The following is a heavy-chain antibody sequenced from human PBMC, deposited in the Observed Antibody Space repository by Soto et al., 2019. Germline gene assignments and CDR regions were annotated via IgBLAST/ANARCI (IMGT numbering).Heavy chain of an antibody. V-gene: IGHV4-30-4*01. D-gene: IGHD5-12*01. CDR1: GGSISSGDYY. J-gene: IGHJ4*02. Sequence: KTSETLSLTCTVSGGSISSGDYYWSWIRQPPGKGLEWIGYIYYSGSTYYNPPLKSRVTTSVDTSKNQFSLKLSSVTAADTAVYYCASFKGIYSSYFDYWGQGTLVTVSS. CDR3: ASFKGIYSSYFDY. CDR2: IYYSGST.